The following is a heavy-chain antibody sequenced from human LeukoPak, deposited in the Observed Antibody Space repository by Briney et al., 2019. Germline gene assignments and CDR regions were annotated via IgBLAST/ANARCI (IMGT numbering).Heavy chain of an antibody. D-gene: IGHD3-3*01. CDR3: AKDSRATYYDFWSGYTYYFDY. V-gene: IGHV3-23*01. Sequence: GGSLRLSCAASGFIFSDYSMNWVRQAPGKGLEWVSAISGSGGSTYYADSVKGRFTISRDNSKNTLYLQMNSLRAEDTAVYYCAKDSRATYYDFWSGYTYYFDYWGQGTLVTVSS. CDR1: GFIFSDYS. CDR2: ISGSGGST. J-gene: IGHJ4*02.